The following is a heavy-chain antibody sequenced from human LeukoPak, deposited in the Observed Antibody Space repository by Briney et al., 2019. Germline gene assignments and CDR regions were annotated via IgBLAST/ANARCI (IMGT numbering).Heavy chain of an antibody. CDR2: ISYDGSNK. V-gene: IGHV3-30-3*01. Sequence: GGSLRLSCAASGFTFSSYAMSWVRQAPGKGLEWVAVISYDGSNKYYADSVKGRFTISRDDSKNTLYLQMNSLRAEDTAVYYCARDAAWVVVTAIHDAFDIWGQGTMVTVSS. J-gene: IGHJ3*02. CDR1: GFTFSSYA. D-gene: IGHD2-21*02. CDR3: ARDAAWVVVTAIHDAFDI.